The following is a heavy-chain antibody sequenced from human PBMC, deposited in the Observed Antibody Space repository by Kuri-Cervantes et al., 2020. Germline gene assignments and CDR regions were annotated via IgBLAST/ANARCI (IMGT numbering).Heavy chain of an antibody. D-gene: IGHD3-10*01. CDR3: ARDGGDSGDYGDY. Sequence: GESLKISCAASGFTFSSYAMHWVRQAPGQGLEWMGWINPNSGGTNYAQKSQGRVTMTRDTSISTAYMELSRLRSDDTAVYYCARDGGDSGDYGDYWGQGTLVTVSS. V-gene: IGHV1-2*02. CDR1: GFTFSSYA. CDR2: INPNSGGT. J-gene: IGHJ4*02.